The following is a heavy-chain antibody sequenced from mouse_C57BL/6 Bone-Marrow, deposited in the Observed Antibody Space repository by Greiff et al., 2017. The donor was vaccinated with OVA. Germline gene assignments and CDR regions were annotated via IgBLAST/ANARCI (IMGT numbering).Heavy chain of an antibody. CDR3: AGHEEAFSTTVAYFDY. J-gene: IGHJ2*01. Sequence: QVQLKQSGAELVKPGASVKLSCKASGYTFTEYSIHWVKQRSGQGLEWIGWFYPGGGSIKYNEKFKDKATLTADKSSSTVYMELSRLTSEDSAVYFCAGHEEAFSTTVAYFDYWGQGTTLTVSA. V-gene: IGHV1-62-2*01. CDR1: GYTFTEYS. CDR2: FYPGGGSI. D-gene: IGHD1-1*01.